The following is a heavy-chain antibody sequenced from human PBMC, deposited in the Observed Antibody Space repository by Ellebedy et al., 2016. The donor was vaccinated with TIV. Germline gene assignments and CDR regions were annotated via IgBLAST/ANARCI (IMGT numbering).Heavy chain of an antibody. Sequence: MPGGSLRLSCAVYGGSFSGYYWSWIRQPPGKGLEWIWEITHSGRTNYNPSLKGRVTISVDTSKNQFSLNLRSVTAADTAVYYCARGLARDYWGQGTLVTVSS. CDR2: ITHSGRT. V-gene: IGHV4-34*01. CDR1: GGSFSGYY. CDR3: ARGLARDY. J-gene: IGHJ4*02.